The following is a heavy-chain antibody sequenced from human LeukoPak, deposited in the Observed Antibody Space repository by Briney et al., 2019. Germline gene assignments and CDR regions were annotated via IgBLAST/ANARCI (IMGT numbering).Heavy chain of an antibody. D-gene: IGHD1-1*01. J-gene: IGHJ4*02. CDR1: AYSVNSGLF. V-gene: IGHV4-38-2*01. Sequence: SETLSLTCAVSAYSVNSGLFWGWIRPPPGKGLEWIATIYHNRITHYNTSLKSRVTISVDTSKNQFSLKMSSVTAADTAVYYCARGVALSDHGIIDSWGQGTLATVSS. CDR2: IYHNRIT. CDR3: ARGVALSDHGIIDS.